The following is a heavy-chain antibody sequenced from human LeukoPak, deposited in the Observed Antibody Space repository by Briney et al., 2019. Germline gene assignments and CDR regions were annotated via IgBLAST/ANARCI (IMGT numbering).Heavy chain of an antibody. V-gene: IGHV3-30*02. CDR2: IRYDGSNK. D-gene: IGHD3-10*01. CDR3: AKDSSGSWFGGDSE. CDR1: GFTFSSYG. J-gene: IGHJ4*02. Sequence: PGGSLRLSCAASGFTFSSYGMHWVRQAPGKGLEWVAIIRYDGSNKYYADSVKGRFTISRDNSKNTLYLQMNSLRLEDTAVYYCAKDSSGSWFGGDSEWGQGTLVTVST.